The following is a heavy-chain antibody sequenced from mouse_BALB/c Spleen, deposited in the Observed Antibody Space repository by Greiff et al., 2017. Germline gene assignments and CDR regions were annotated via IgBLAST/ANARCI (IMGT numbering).Heavy chain of an antibody. V-gene: IGHV3-2*02. CDR1: GYSITSDYA. CDR2: ISYSGST. D-gene: IGHD2-10*01. Sequence: EVQLQQSGPGLVKPSQSLSLTCTVTGYSITSDYAWNWIRQFPGNKLEWMGYISYSGSTSYNPSLKSRISITRDTSKNQFFLQLNSVTTEDTATYYCARFSLHYYAMDYWGQGTSVTVSS. J-gene: IGHJ4*01. CDR3: ARFSLHYYAMDY.